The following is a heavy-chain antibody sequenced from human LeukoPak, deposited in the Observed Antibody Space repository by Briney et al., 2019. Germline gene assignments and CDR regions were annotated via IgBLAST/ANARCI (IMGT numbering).Heavy chain of an antibody. CDR1: GFTFSDYY. D-gene: IGHD1-26*01. CDR3: ARAPSEKGAKGLYFDY. Sequence: GGSLRLSCAASGFTFSDYYMSWIRQAPGKGLEWVSYISSSGSTIYYADSVKGRFTISSDNAKNSLSLQMNSLRAEDTAVYYCARAPSEKGAKGLYFDYWGQGTLVTVSS. J-gene: IGHJ4*02. V-gene: IGHV3-11*04. CDR2: ISSSGSTI.